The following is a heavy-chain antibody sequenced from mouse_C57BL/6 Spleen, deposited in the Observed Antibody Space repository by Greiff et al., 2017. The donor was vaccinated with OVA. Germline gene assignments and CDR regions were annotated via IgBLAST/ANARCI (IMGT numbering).Heavy chain of an antibody. CDR1: GFTFSDYG. CDR2: ISSGSSTI. J-gene: IGHJ4*01. D-gene: IGHD2-3*01. V-gene: IGHV5-17*01. CDR3: ARGWNAMDY. Sequence: EVQLQQSGGGLVKPGGSLKLSCAASGFTFSDYGMHWVRQAPEKGLEWVAYISSGSSTISYADTVKGRFTISIDNATNTLFLQMTSLRSEDTAMYYCARGWNAMDYWGQGTSVTVSS.